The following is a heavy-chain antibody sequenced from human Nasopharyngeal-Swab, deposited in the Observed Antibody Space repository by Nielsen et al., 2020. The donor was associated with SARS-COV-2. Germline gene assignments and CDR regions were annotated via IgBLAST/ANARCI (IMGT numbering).Heavy chain of an antibody. Sequence: WIRQPPGKGLEWVSSISSSSSYIYYADSVKGRFTISRDNAKNSLYLQMNSLRAEDTAVYYCARHGTTVTRNYAFDIWGQGTMVTVSS. J-gene: IGHJ3*02. CDR3: ARHGTTVTRNYAFDI. V-gene: IGHV3-21*01. D-gene: IGHD4-17*01. CDR2: ISSSSSYI.